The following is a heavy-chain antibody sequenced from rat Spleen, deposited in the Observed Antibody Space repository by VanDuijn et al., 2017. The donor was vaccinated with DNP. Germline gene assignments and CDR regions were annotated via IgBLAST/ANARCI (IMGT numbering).Heavy chain of an antibody. CDR1: GFTFSDYN. Sequence: EVQLVESGGGLVQPGRSLKLSCAASGFTFSDYNMAWVRQAPTKGMEWVAAISTGGGNTYYRDSVKGRFTISRDNAKSTLYLQMDSLRSEETATYYCAKAGGYSPWYFDFWGPGTMVTVSS. J-gene: IGHJ1*01. D-gene: IGHD1-11*01. V-gene: IGHV5S23*01. CDR3: AKAGGYSPWYFDF. CDR2: ISTGGGNT.